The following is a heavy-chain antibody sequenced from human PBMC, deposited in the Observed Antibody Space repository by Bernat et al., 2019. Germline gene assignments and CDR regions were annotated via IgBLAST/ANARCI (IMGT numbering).Heavy chain of an antibody. D-gene: IGHD3-3*01. Sequence: EVQLVESGGGLVQPGGSLRLSCAASGSTFSSYWMSWVRQAPGKGLEWVANIKEDGSEKHYVDSVKGRFTISRDNAKNSLYLQMNSLRAEDKAVYYCARGVLGVDEDAFDIWGQGTMVTVSS. J-gene: IGHJ3*02. CDR3: ARGVLGVDEDAFDI. CDR2: IKEDGSEK. CDR1: GSTFSSYW. V-gene: IGHV3-7*03.